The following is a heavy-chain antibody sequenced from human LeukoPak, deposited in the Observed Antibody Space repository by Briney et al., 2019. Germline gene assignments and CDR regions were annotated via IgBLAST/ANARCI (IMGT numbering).Heavy chain of an antibody. D-gene: IGHD3-10*01. CDR1: GYSISSGYY. Sequence: PSETLSLTCTVSGYSISSGYYWGWIRQPPGKGLEWIGSIYHSGSTYYNPSLKSRVTISVDTSKNQFSLKLSSVTAADTAVYYCARVALHTYYYGSGSYDYWGQGTLVTVSS. CDR3: ARVALHTYYYGSGSYDY. V-gene: IGHV4-38-2*02. J-gene: IGHJ4*02. CDR2: IYHSGST.